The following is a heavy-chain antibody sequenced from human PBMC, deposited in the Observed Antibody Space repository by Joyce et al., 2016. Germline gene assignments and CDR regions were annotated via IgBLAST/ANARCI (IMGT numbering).Heavy chain of an antibody. CDR1: AESFSGYY. V-gene: IGHV4-34*01. D-gene: IGHD1-1*01. CDR2: IDDRGSA. CDR3: ARGRLERPFDYYYYYAMDV. Sequence: QVLLQQWGAGLLKPSETLSLTCAISAESFSGYYWNWIRRPSGKGLEGIGEIDDRGSATHNPSLKGRVTISLDTSKNHFSLRLTSVTAADTAVYYCARGRLERPFDYYYYYAMDVWGQGTTVSVSS. J-gene: IGHJ6*02.